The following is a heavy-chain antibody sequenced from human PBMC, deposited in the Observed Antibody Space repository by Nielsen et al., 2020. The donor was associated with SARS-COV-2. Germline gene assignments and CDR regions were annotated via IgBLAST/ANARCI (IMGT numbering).Heavy chain of an antibody. Sequence: GESLKISCEASGFTFSSYSMNWVRQAPGKGLEWVAAILDDGSNAYSGDSVKGRFTVSRDNSKNTLYLQMTDLRTEDTAVYFCARDARGYYGFDFVFDYWGQGSLVTVSS. CDR3: ARDARGYYGFDFVFDY. D-gene: IGHD5-12*01. CDR2: ILDDGSNA. CDR1: GFTFSSYS. V-gene: IGHV3-30*03. J-gene: IGHJ4*02.